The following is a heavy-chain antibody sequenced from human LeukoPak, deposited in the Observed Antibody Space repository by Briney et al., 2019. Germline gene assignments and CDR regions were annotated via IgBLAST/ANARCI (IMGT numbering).Heavy chain of an antibody. CDR1: GFTFSDYY. D-gene: IGHD2-15*01. V-gene: IGHV4-59*01. J-gene: IGHJ4*02. CDR3: ARGPYCSGGSCLPDFDY. CDR2: IYYSGST. Sequence: PGGSLRLSCAASGFTFSDYYMSWIRQAPGKGLEWIGYIYYSGSTNYNPSLKSRVTISVDTSKNQFSLKLSSVTAADTAVYYCARGPYCSGGSCLPDFDYWGQGTLVTVSS.